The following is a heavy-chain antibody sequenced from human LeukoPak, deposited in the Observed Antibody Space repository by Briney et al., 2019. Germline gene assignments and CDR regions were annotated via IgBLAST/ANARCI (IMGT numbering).Heavy chain of an antibody. CDR2: ISPSGST. CDR1: GYSISSSNW. Sequence: NASETLSLACAVSGYSISSSNWWGWIRQPPGKGLEWIGHISPSGSTNYNPSLKSRVTMSVDSSKNQFSLNLRSVTAADTAVYYCARVASSVEDVWGQGTTVTVSS. J-gene: IGHJ6*02. CDR3: ARVASSVEDV. D-gene: IGHD3-22*01. V-gene: IGHV4-28*03.